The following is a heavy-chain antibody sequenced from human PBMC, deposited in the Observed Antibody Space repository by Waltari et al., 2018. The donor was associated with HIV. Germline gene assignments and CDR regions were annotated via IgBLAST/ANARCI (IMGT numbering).Heavy chain of an antibody. CDR3: ARAITSESRMDV. J-gene: IGHJ6*02. V-gene: IGHV3-30*04. CDR1: GFTFSSYA. D-gene: IGHD2-2*01. Sequence: QVQLVESGGGVVQPGRSLRLSCAASGFTFSSYAMHWVRQAPGKGREWVAVISDDGSNKYYADSVKGRFTISRDNSKNTLYLQMNSLRAEDTAVYYCARAITSESRMDVWGQGTTVTVSS. CDR2: ISDDGSNK.